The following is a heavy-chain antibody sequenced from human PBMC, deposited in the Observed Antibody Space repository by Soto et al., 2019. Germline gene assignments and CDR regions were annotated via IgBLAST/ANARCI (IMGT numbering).Heavy chain of an antibody. CDR3: ARRYDFWSGYLFDY. D-gene: IGHD3-3*01. J-gene: IGHJ4*02. Sequence: SLTCTVSGGSISRVGYYWSWIRQHPGKGLEWIGYIYYSGSTYYNPSLKIRVTISVDTSKNQFSLKLSSVTAADTAVYYCARRYDFWSGYLFDYWGQGTLVTVSS. CDR1: GGSISRVGYY. CDR2: IYYSGST. V-gene: IGHV4-31*03.